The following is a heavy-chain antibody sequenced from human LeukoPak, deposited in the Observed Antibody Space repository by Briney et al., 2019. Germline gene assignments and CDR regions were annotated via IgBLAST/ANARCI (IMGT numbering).Heavy chain of an antibody. CDR1: GFTFSSYA. CDR3: AKDRVGVSTVDY. D-gene: IGHD1-26*01. Sequence: PGRSLRLSCAASGFTFSSYAMYWVRQAPGKGLEWVAVISSDGTNKYYPDSVKGRFTISRDNSKNTLYLQMNSLRAEDTAVYYCAKDRVGVSTVDYWGQGTLVTVSS. CDR2: ISSDGTNK. V-gene: IGHV3-30*04. J-gene: IGHJ4*02.